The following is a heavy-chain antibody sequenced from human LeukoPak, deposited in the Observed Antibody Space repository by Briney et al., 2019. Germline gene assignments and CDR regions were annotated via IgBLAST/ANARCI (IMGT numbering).Heavy chain of an antibody. CDR2: INQSGST. CDR1: GGSFRGYY. Sequence: SEALSLTCAVYGGSFRGYYWSGLRQPPGKGREGLGEINQSGSTNYNPSLKSRVTISVDTSKNQFSLKLSSVTAADTAVYYCARGVFGEASYYMDVWGKGTTVTVSS. CDR3: ARGVFGEASYYMDV. V-gene: IGHV4-34*01. J-gene: IGHJ6*03. D-gene: IGHD3-10*01.